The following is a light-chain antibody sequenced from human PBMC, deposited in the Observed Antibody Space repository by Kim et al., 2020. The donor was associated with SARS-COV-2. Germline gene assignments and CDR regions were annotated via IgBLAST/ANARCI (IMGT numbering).Light chain of an antibody. CDR1: QNVRADY. CDR3: QQYGSSPNT. CDR2: GAS. V-gene: IGKV3-20*01. Sequence: LSPGDRATLACRASQNVRADYIAWYQQKRGQAPRLLIYGASIRATGIADRFTGGGSGTDFTLTISRVEPEDFAVYYCQQYGSSPNTFGQGTKLEI. J-gene: IGKJ2*01.